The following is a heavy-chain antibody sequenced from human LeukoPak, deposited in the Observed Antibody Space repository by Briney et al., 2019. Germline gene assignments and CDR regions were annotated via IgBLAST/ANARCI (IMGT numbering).Heavy chain of an antibody. V-gene: IGHV3-23*01. CDR1: GFTFSSYA. Sequence: GGSLRLSCAASGFTFSSYAMSWVRQAPGKGLEWVSGIDVNDGSTYYADSVKGRFTISRDNSKGTLYLQMNSLRAEDTAVYYCAKDLRVYANWGQGTLVTVSS. CDR2: IDVNDGST. CDR3: AKDLRVYAN. J-gene: IGHJ4*02. D-gene: IGHD2-8*01.